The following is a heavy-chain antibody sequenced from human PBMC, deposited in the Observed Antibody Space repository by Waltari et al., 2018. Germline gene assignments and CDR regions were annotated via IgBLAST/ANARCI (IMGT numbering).Heavy chain of an antibody. J-gene: IGHJ3*01. CDR2: ISGTGATK. Sequence: EVQLLESGGGLAQPGGSLRLSCVGSGFTFNTYAMTWCRQAPGKALECVSSISGTGATKYYVDSVRGRFSISRDDSKNILFLQMDSLRVEDTALYFCARNGYNWVAFDVWGQGAMVSVSS. V-gene: IGHV3-23*01. CDR1: GFTFNTYA. D-gene: IGHD5-12*01. CDR3: ARNGYNWVAFDV.